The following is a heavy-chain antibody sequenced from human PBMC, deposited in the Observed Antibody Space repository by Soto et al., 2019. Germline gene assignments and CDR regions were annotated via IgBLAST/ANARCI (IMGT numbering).Heavy chain of an antibody. J-gene: IGHJ5*02. Sequence: LRLSCAASGFTFRSFTMNWVRQAPGKGLEWVSTISSNSAYIYYTDALRGRFTISGDNAKNSLHLQMNSLRAEDTAVYYCTRDASRDSSARGAFDPWGPGTLVTVS. D-gene: IGHD6-13*01. V-gene: IGHV3-21*01. CDR3: TRDASRDSSARGAFDP. CDR2: ISSNSAYI. CDR1: GFTFRSFT.